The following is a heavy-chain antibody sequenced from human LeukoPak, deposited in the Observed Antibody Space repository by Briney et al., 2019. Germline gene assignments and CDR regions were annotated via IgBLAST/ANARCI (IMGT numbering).Heavy chain of an antibody. CDR2: INPNSGGT. D-gene: IGHD1-26*01. J-gene: IGHJ4*02. Sequence: GASVKVSCKASGYTFTGYYMHWVRQAPGQGLEWMGWINPNSGGTNYAQKFQGRVTMTRDTSISTAYMELSSLRSEDTAVYYCARSKWELLVYFDYWGQGTLVTVSS. CDR1: GYTFTGYY. CDR3: ARSKWELLVYFDY. V-gene: IGHV1-2*02.